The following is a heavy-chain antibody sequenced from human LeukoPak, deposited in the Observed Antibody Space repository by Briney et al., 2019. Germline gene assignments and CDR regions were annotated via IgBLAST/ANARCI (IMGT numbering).Heavy chain of an antibody. CDR1: GGSISSSSYY. CDR2: IYYSGST. D-gene: IGHD6-6*01. Sequence: SETLSLTCTVSGGSISSSSYYWGWIRQPPGKGLEWIGSIYYSGSTYYNPSLKSRVTISVDTSKNQFSLKLSSVTAADTAVYYCARLTYSSSSEGIDYWGQGTLATVSS. CDR3: ARLTYSSSSEGIDY. J-gene: IGHJ4*02. V-gene: IGHV4-39*01.